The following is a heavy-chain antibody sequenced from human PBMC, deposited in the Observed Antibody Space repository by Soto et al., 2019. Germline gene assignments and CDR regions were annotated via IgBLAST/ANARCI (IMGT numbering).Heavy chain of an antibody. CDR2: IGGGGDST. J-gene: IGHJ5*02. CDR1: GFSFSSYG. CDR3: ARGQDDYGDSDVWFDP. D-gene: IGHD4-17*01. V-gene: IGHV3-23*01. Sequence: EEQLLESGGGLVQPGGSLRLSCAASGFSFSSYGMSWVRQAPGKGLEWVSGIGGGGDSTYYADSVKGRFTISRDKSKNTLYLQMNSLRAKDTAVYYCARGQDDYGDSDVWFDPWGQGTLVSVSS.